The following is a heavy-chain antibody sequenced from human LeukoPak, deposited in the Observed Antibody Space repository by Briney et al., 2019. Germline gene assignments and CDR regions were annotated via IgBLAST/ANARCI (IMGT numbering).Heavy chain of an antibody. J-gene: IGHJ4*02. CDR1: GFTFNNYD. Sequence: ESGGSLRLSCAASGFTFNNYDMHWVRQAPGKGLEWVAVISNDGSNKYYADSVKGRFTVSRDNSKNTLFLQMNSLRDEDTAVYYCARYGPFDSWGQGTLVTVSS. CDR2: ISNDGSNK. CDR3: ARYGPFDS. D-gene: IGHD3-10*01. V-gene: IGHV3-30-3*01.